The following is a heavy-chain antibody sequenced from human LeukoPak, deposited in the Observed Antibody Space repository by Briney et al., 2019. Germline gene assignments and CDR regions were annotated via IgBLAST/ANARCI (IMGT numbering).Heavy chain of an antibody. CDR3: ARRDVGDYVWYFDY. Sequence: GESLKISCKGSGYSFASYWIGWVRQMPGKGLEWMGIIYPGDSNIKYSPSFQGQVTISADKSISTAYLQWSSLKASDTAMYYCARRDVGDYVWYFDYWGQGTLVTVSS. CDR1: GYSFASYW. V-gene: IGHV5-51*01. CDR2: IYPGDSNI. D-gene: IGHD4-17*01. J-gene: IGHJ4*02.